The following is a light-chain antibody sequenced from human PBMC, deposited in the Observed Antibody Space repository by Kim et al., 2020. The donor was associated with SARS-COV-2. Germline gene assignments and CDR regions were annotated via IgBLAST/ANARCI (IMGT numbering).Light chain of an antibody. Sequence: QSALTQPASVSGSPGQSITISCTGTSSDVGSYNLVSWYQQHPGKAPKLMIYEVSKRPSGVSNRFSGSKSGNTASLTISGLQAEDEADYYCCSYAGSSTSSWVFGGGTQLTVL. CDR3: CSYAGSSTSSWV. J-gene: IGLJ3*02. V-gene: IGLV2-23*02. CDR1: SSDVGSYNL. CDR2: EVS.